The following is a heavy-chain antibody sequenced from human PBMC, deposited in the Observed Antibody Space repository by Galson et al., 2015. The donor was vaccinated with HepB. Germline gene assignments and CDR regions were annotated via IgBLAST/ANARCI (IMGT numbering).Heavy chain of an antibody. CDR3: ARDAGAAAGTSNPLDY. CDR1: GYTFTSYG. D-gene: IGHD6-13*01. V-gene: IGHV1-18*01. Sequence: SVKVSCKASGYTFTSYGISWVRQAPGQGLEWMGWISAYNGNTNYAQKLQGRVTMTTDTSTSTAYMELRSLRSDDTAMYYCARDAGAAAGTSNPLDYWGQGTLVTVSS. CDR2: ISAYNGNT. J-gene: IGHJ4*02.